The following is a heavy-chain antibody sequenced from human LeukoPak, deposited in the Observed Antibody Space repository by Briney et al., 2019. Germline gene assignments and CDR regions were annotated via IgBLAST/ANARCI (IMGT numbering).Heavy chain of an antibody. D-gene: IGHD3-10*01. Sequence: GGSLRLSCAASGFTFSDYYMRWIRQATGKGLEWISYISSVHTNYADSVRGRFTISRDKAKNSLYLQMNSLRVEDTAVYYCAREDFDRDGRGFVDYWGQGTLGTVSS. CDR2: ISSVHT. CDR3: AREDFDRDGRGFVDY. V-gene: IGHV3-11*05. J-gene: IGHJ4*02. CDR1: GFTFSDYY.